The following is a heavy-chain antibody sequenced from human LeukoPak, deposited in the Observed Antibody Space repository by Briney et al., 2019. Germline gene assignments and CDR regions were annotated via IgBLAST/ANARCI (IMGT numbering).Heavy chain of an antibody. D-gene: IGHD3-10*01. V-gene: IGHV5-51*01. CDR1: GYSFTSYW. CDR3: VLGFGSGRPYNWFDP. J-gene: IGHJ5*02. CDR2: IYPGDSDT. Sequence: GESLKISCKGSGYSFTSYWIGWVRQIPGKGLEWIGIIYPGDSDTRYSPSFQGQVTISADNSISPAYLQWSSLTASDTAMYYCVLGFGSGRPYNWFDPWGQGTLVTVSS.